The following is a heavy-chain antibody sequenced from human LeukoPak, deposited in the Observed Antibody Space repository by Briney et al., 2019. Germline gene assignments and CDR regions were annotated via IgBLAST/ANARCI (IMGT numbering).Heavy chain of an antibody. V-gene: IGHV4-61*01. CDR1: GGSISSGNYY. Sequence: SETLSLTCTVSGGSISSGNYYWSWIRQPPGKGLEWIGYIYYSGSTNYNPSLKSRVTISVDTSKNQFSLKLSSVTAADTAVYYCARCTGTYYGDSKDAFDIWGQGTMVTVSS. D-gene: IGHD3-10*01. CDR3: ARCTGTYYGDSKDAFDI. CDR2: IYYSGST. J-gene: IGHJ3*02.